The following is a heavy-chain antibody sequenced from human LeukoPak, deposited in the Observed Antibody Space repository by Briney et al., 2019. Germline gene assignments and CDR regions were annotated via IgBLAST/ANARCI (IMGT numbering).Heavy chain of an antibody. J-gene: IGHJ4*02. Sequence: GGSLRLSCAASGFTFSSYAMSWVRQAPGKGLEWVSAISGSGGSTYYADSVKGRFTISRDNAKNSLYLQMNSLRAEDTAVYYCAKGSGASRPYYFDYWGQGTLVTVSS. V-gene: IGHV3-23*01. CDR2: ISGSGGST. D-gene: IGHD2-15*01. CDR3: AKGSGASRPYYFDY. CDR1: GFTFSSYA.